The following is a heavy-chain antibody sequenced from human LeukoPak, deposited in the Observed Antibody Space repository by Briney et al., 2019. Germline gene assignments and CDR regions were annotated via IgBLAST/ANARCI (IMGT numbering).Heavy chain of an antibody. CDR3: AKKYSTGLDP. CDR1: GFTFSSYA. Sequence: GGSLRLSCAASGFTFSSYAMHWVRQAPGKGLEWVSAISGNGDTTYYVDSVKGRFTISRDTSKNTLYLQMNSLRAEDTAIYYCAKKYSTGLDPWGQGTLVTVSS. V-gene: IGHV3-23*01. D-gene: IGHD1-26*01. CDR2: ISGNGDTT. J-gene: IGHJ5*02.